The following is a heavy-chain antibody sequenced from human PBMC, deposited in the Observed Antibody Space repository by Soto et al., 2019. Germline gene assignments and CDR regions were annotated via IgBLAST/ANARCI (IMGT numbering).Heavy chain of an antibody. D-gene: IGHD4-4*01. CDR1: GFTFDDYA. CDR3: AKDVEGDGYSGDAFDV. CDR2: ISWNGGGV. Sequence: EGELVDSGGGLVQPGRSLRLSCAAAGFTFDDYAMHWVRQLPGKGLEWVAGISWNGGGVAYAASVKGRVTISRDNAHKFVFLEMISVRPEDTALYFCAKDVEGDGYSGDAFDVWGQGTVVTVSS. J-gene: IGHJ3*01. V-gene: IGHV3-9*01.